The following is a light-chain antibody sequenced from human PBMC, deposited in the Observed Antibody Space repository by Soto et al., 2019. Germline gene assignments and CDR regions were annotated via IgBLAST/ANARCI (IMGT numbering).Light chain of an antibody. V-gene: IGLV2-14*01. CDR1: SXDVGNYKY. Sequence: QSALTQPASVSGSPGQSITISCTGTSXDVGNYKYVSWYQQHPGKAPKLMIYEVSNRPSGVSNRFSGSKSGNTASLTISGLQAEDETDYYCFSYTSSGTYVFGTGTKGIVL. CDR2: EVS. CDR3: FSYTSSGTYV. J-gene: IGLJ1*01.